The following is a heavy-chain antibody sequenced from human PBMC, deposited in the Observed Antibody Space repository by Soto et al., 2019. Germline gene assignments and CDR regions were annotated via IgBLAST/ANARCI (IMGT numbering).Heavy chain of an antibody. V-gene: IGHV3-23*01. CDR3: AKGIVIVVSRLVFDF. D-gene: IGHD3-22*01. J-gene: IGHJ4*02. Sequence: GKGLVWVSHIGPGGSTYFAESVKGRFTISRDNSKNTLCLQMNSLRADGTAVYYCAKGIVIVVSRLVFDFLVQRNLV. CDR2: IGPGGST.